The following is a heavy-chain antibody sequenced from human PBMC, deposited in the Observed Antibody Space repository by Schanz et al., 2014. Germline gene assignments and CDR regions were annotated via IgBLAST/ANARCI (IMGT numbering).Heavy chain of an antibody. V-gene: IGHV3-30-3*01. D-gene: IGHD3-10*01. J-gene: IGHJ4*02. Sequence: QLVGSGGGLIQPGGSLRLSCAASGFTFSSYAMHWVRQAPGKGLEWVALISNDGSIKDYADSVEGRFTMSRDNSKNTLYLQMNSLRAEDTALYYCARANYRRKINFDYWGRGTLVTVSS. CDR3: ARANYRRKINFDY. CDR1: GFTFSSYA. CDR2: ISNDGSIK.